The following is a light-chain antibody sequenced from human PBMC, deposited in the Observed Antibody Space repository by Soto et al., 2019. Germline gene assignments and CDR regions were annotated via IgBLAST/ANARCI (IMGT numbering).Light chain of an antibody. V-gene: IGKV1-39*01. CDR2: GSS. CDR3: QQTYDSLFS. Sequence: DIQMTQSPPSLSASVGDRVTITCRASQTISDYLHWYQQKPGKAPTLLIYGSSSLQTGVPPRFSGSGSGTEFTLTISSLQPEDFRTSYCQQTYDSLFSFGGGTKVDIK. CDR1: QTISDY. J-gene: IGKJ4*01.